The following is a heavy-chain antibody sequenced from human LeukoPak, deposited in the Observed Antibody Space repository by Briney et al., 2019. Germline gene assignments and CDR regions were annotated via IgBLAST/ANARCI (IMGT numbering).Heavy chain of an antibody. J-gene: IGHJ4*02. CDR3: AMSSASGSIPGGFDF. D-gene: IGHD2-2*01. V-gene: IGHV1-46*02. CDR2: VNPSGGTT. CDR1: GYTFNMYY. Sequence: ASVKVSCKTSGYTFNMYYIHGVRQAPGQGLEWIGLVNPSGGTTNYAQKFQGRVTMTRDTSTSTVYMELYSLRSEDMAVYYCAMSSASGSIPGGFDFWGQGTLVSVSS.